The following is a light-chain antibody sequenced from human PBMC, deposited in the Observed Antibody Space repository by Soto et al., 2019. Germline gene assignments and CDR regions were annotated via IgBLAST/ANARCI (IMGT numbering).Light chain of an antibody. CDR1: QTINNN. V-gene: IGKV3-15*01. Sequence: VMTQAPATLSVSPGERATLSCRASQTINNNVAWYQLKDGQVPRLVIYGASTRATGIPARFSGSGSGTEFTLAISSLQSEDFAVYYCQQYNSWPPTFGGGTKVDI. CDR2: GAS. J-gene: IGKJ4*01. CDR3: QQYNSWPPT.